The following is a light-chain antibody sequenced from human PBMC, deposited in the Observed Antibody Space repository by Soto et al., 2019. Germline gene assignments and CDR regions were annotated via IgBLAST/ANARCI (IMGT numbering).Light chain of an antibody. CDR3: CSYAGSNTWV. CDR1: SSDVGSYNL. CDR2: GGS. J-gene: IGLJ3*02. V-gene: IGLV2-23*01. Sequence: QSALTQPASVSGSPGQSITISCTGSSSDVGSYNLVSWYQQHPGKAPKLVIYGGSKRPSGVSNRFSGSKSGNTASLTISGLQAEDESDYYCCSYAGSNTWVFGGGTKLTVL.